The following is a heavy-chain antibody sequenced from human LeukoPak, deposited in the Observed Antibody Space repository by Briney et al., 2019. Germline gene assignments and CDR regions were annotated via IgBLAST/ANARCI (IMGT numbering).Heavy chain of an antibody. V-gene: IGHV3-23*01. CDR2: ISGTGGST. CDR1: GFTFSNHA. CDR3: AKAGAVAPHWFDL. J-gene: IGHJ5*02. Sequence: GGSLRLSCAASGFTFSNHAIHWVRQAPGKGLEWVSVISGTGGSTHYADSVKGRFTMSRDNSKNTVSLQMNSLRAADTAIYYCAKAGAVAPHWFDLWGQGSLVNVSS. D-gene: IGHD6-19*01.